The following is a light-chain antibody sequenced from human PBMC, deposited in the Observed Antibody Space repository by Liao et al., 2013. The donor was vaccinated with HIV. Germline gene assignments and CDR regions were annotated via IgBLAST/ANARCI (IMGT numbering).Light chain of an antibody. CDR2: YDS. V-gene: IGLV3-21*01. J-gene: IGLJ3*02. CDR1: NLASQS. Sequence: SYELTQPPSVSVAPGKTATITCEGVNLASQSVHWYQQRPGQAPVVVMYYDSDRPSGVPERFSGSNSGNTATLTISRVEAGDEADYYCQVWDSSSDHWVFGGGTKLTVL. CDR3: QVWDSSSDHWV.